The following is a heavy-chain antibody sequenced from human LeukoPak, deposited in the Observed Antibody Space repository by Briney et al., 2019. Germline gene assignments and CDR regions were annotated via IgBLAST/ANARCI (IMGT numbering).Heavy chain of an antibody. Sequence: PGGSLRLSCAASGFTFSSYGMHWVRQAPGKGLEWVAVISYDGSNNYYADSVKGRFTISRDNSKNTLYLQMNSLRAEDTAVYYCAKDHVGAFDYWGQGILVTVSS. CDR2: ISYDGSNN. J-gene: IGHJ4*02. CDR1: GFTFSSYG. D-gene: IGHD1-26*01. CDR3: AKDHVGAFDY. V-gene: IGHV3-30*18.